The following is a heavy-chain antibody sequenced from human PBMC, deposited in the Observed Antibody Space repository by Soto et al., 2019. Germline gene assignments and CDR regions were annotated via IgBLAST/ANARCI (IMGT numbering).Heavy chain of an antibody. D-gene: IGHD6-19*01. V-gene: IGHV1-69*13. CDR1: GGTFSSCA. Sequence: SVKVSCKASGGTFSSCAISWVRQAPGQGLEWMGGIIPIVGTANYAQKFQGRVTITADESTITAYMELSSLRSEDTAVYYCARDTMAVAGDGYYYYGMDVWGEGATVTASS. CDR3: ARDTMAVAGDGYYYYGMDV. J-gene: IGHJ6*04. CDR2: IIPIVGTA.